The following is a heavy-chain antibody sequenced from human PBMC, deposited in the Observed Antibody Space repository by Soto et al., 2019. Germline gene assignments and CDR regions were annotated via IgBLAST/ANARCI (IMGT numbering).Heavy chain of an antibody. CDR1: GYTFTDSF. V-gene: IGHV1-2*02. J-gene: IGHJ4*02. D-gene: IGHD3-22*01. CDR3: ARATHYDIRADVDY. Sequence: QVQLVQSGAEVKKPGASVKVSCNTSGYTFTDSFMHWVRQAPGQGLQWMGWINSYSGAANHAQRFQGRVTMTRDTSISTAYMELCKVRSDDTAVYYCARATHYDIRADVDYWGQGTLVTVSS. CDR2: INSYSGAA.